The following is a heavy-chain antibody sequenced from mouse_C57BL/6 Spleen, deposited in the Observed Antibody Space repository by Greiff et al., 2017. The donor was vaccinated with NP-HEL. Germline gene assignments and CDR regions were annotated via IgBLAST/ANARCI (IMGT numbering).Heavy chain of an antibody. J-gene: IGHJ4*01. CDR3: ARQLRLRALYAMDY. CDR2: IDPSDSYT. D-gene: IGHD3-2*02. Sequence: VQLQQPGAELVKPGASVKLSCKASGYTFTSYWMQWVKQRPGPGLEWIGEIDPSDSYTNYNQKFKGKSTLTVDTSSSTAYMQLSSLTSEDSAVYYCARQLRLRALYAMDYWGQGTSVTVSS. V-gene: IGHV1-50*01. CDR1: GYTFTSYW.